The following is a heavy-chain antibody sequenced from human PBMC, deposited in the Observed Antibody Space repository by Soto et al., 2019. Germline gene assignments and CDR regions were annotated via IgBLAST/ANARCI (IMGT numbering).Heavy chain of an antibody. D-gene: IGHD6-19*01. CDR3: ARDMTPAGIAFDN. Sequence: GSLRLSCAASGFTLSSYAIHWVRQAPGKGLEWVTVISKGGSNLYFADSVKGRFTISRDNAKNSLHLQMNSLRAEDTSVYYCARDMTPAGIAFDNWGQGT. V-gene: IGHV3-30-3*01. CDR1: GFTLSSYA. CDR2: ISKGGSNL. J-gene: IGHJ4*02.